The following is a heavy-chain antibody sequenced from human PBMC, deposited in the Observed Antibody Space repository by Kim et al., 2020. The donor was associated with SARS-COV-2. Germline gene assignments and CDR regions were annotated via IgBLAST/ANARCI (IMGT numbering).Heavy chain of an antibody. D-gene: IGHD3-9*01. CDR2: IYTSGST. J-gene: IGHJ6*02. CDR3: ARDPADYDILTGHYYYGMDV. Sequence: SETLSLTCTVSGGSISSYYWSWIRQPAGKGLEWIGRIYTSGSTNYNPSLKSRVTMSVDTSKNQFSLKLSSVTAADTAVYYCARDPADYDILTGHYYYGMDVWGQGTTVTVSS. CDR1: GGSISSYY. V-gene: IGHV4-4*07.